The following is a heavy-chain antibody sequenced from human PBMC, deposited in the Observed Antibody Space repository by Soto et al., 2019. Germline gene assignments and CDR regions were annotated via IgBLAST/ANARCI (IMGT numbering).Heavy chain of an antibody. CDR1: GFTFSDHH. D-gene: IGHD2-8*01. V-gene: IGHV3-72*01. CDR3: ARLMGTSFDL. CDR2: ARNGAHSYTT. J-gene: IGHJ4*02. Sequence: EVQLVESGGGLVQPGGSLRLSCAASGFTFSDHHMDWVRQPPGQGLEWVGRARNGAHSYTTAYAASVEGRFAISRDDSKNTLSLQMNNLKTEDTAVYFCARLMGTSFDLWGPGTLVTVSS.